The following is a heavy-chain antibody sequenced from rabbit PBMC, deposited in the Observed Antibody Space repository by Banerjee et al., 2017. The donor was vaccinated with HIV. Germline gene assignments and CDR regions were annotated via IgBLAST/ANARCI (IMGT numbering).Heavy chain of an antibody. CDR1: GFSFSTNA. CDR3: ARDAGYAGSNL. V-gene: IGHV1S45*01. J-gene: IGHJ4*01. D-gene: IGHD4-2*01. CDR2: ISDGSSGTT. Sequence: QQQLEESGGGLVKPGGTLTLTCKASGFSFSTNAMCWVRQAPGKGLEWIACISDGSSGTTVYANWAKGRFTISKTSSTTVTLQMTSLTAADTATYFCARDAGYAGSNLWGPGTLVTVS.